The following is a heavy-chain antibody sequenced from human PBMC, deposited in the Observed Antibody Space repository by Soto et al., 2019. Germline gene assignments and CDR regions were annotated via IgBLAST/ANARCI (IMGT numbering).Heavy chain of an antibody. J-gene: IGHJ4*02. CDR1: GFTFSSYG. Sequence: PGGSLRLSCAASGFTFSSYGMHWVRQAPGKGLEWVAVIWYDGSNKYYADSVRGRFTISRDNSKNTLYLQMNSLRAEDTAVYYCARAPAYSSSWYVGYWGQGTLVTVSS. V-gene: IGHV3-33*01. CDR2: IWYDGSNK. D-gene: IGHD6-13*01. CDR3: ARAPAYSSSWYVGY.